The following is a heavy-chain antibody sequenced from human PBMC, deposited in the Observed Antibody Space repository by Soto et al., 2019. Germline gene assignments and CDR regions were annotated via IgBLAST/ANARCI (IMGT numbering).Heavy chain of an antibody. CDR3: ARRPWGITFGGVADDAFDI. V-gene: IGHV4-39*01. CDR1: GGSISSSSYY. Sequence: QLQLQESGPGLVKPSETLSLTCTVSGGSISSSSYYWGWIRQPPGKGLEWIGSIYYSGSTYYNPSLKSRVTISVDTYKDQFSLTLSSVTAADTAVYYCARRPWGITFGGVADDAFDIWGQGTMVTVAS. J-gene: IGHJ3*02. CDR2: IYYSGST. D-gene: IGHD3-16*01.